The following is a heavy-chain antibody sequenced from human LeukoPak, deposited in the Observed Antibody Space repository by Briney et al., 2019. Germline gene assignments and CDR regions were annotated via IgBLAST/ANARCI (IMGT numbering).Heavy chain of an antibody. CDR3: ARAYNDGSGFYPPYFDY. CDR1: GFTFSSYW. CDR2: LNSDGSST. V-gene: IGHV3-74*01. D-gene: IGHD3-22*01. J-gene: IGHJ4*02. Sequence: GGPLRLSCAASGFTFSSYWMHWVRQAPGKGLMWVSRLNSDGSSTSYADSVKGRFTISRDNAKNTLYLQMNSLRAEDTAVYYCARAYNDGSGFYPPYFDYWGQGTLVTVSS.